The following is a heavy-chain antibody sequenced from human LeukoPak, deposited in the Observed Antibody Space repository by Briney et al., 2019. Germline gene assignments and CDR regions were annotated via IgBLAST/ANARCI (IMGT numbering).Heavy chain of an antibody. CDR1: GYSFSDYY. Sequence: ASVKVSCKASGYSFSDYYLNWVRQAPGQGLEWMGWINPNTGGTYYAQKFEGRVTMTTDTSINTAYMEVTGLRSDDTAVYYCARVGPVLDYGGQGTLVIVSS. D-gene: IGHD3-16*01. J-gene: IGHJ4*02. V-gene: IGHV1-2*02. CDR2: INPNTGGT. CDR3: ARVGPVLDY.